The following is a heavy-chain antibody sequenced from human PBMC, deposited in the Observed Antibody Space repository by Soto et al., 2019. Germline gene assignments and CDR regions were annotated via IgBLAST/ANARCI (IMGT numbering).Heavy chain of an antibody. Sequence: QVQLVESGGGVVQPGRSLRLSCAASGFTFSSYGMHWVRQAPGKGLEWVAVISYDGSNKYYADSVKGRFTISRDNSKNTLYLQMNSLRAEDTAVYYCAKGEGWATVTTWVDYWGQGTLVTVSS. CDR3: AKGEGWATVTTWVDY. D-gene: IGHD4-17*01. J-gene: IGHJ4*02. V-gene: IGHV3-30*18. CDR2: ISYDGSNK. CDR1: GFTFSSYG.